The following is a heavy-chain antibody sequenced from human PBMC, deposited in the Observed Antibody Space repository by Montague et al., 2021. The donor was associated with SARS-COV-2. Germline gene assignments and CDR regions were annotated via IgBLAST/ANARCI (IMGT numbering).Heavy chain of an antibody. D-gene: IGHD3-10*01. CDR1: GGSISSGGYS. CDR2: IYHSGST. CDR3: ARGSMVRGGKVYYGVDV. Sequence: TLSLTCAVSGGSISSGGYSWNWIRQPPGKGLEWNGYIYHSGSTXYNPSLKSRVTISLDSSKNQLSLNLTSVTAADTAVYYCARGSMVRGGKVYYGVDVWGQGTTVTVSS. J-gene: IGHJ6*02. V-gene: IGHV4-30-2*01.